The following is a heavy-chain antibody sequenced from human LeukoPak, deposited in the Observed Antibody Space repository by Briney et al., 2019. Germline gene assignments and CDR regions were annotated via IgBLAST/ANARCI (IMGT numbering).Heavy chain of an antibody. CDR2: INHSGST. D-gene: IGHD3-3*01. CDR1: GGSISSGGYY. J-gene: IGHJ5*02. V-gene: IGHV4-39*07. CDR3: ARDRFLEWYNWFDP. Sequence: SETLSLTCTVSGGSISSGGYYWSWIRQPPGKGLEWIGEINHSGSTNYNPSLKSRVTISVDTSKNQFSLKLSSVTAADTAVYYCARDRFLEWYNWFDPWGQGTLVTVSS.